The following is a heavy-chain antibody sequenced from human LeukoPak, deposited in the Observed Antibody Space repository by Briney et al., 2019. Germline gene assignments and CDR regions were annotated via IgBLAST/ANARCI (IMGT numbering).Heavy chain of an antibody. CDR1: GGTFRNHA. J-gene: IGHJ4*02. D-gene: IGHD3-22*01. V-gene: IGHV1-69*13. Sequence: RASVKVFFTASGGTFRNHAISWVRQAPGQGLEWMGGIIPIFGTTYYAQKLQGRVTISADESTGTAYMELSGLTSEDTAVYYCARDEGGYYDNSGFFDFWGQGTLVTVSS. CDR2: IIPIFGTT. CDR3: ARDEGGYYDNSGFFDF.